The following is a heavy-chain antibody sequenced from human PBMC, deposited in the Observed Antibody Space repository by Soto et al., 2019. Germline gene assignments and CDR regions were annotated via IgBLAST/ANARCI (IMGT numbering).Heavy chain of an antibody. CDR1: GYTFISYA. J-gene: IGHJ6*02. V-gene: IGHV1-3*01. CDR3: ARDPWGYNGMDV. D-gene: IGHD3-16*01. CDR2: INAGNGNR. Sequence: QVQLVQSGAEVKKPGASVKVSCKASGYTFISYAMHWVRQAPGQRLEWMGWINAGNGNRKYSQKFQGRVTITRDTSASTAYMELSSLRSEATAVYYCARDPWGYNGMDVWGQGTTVTVSS.